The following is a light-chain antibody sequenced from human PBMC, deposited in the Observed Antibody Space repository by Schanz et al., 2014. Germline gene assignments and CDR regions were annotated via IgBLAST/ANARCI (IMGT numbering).Light chain of an antibody. CDR1: SSDIGGYNY. CDR3: SSYAGSDPIV. Sequence: QSVLTQPPSASGSPGQSVTISCTGTSSDIGGYNYVSWYQQHPGKVPKLMIYEVNKRPSGVPDRFSGSKSGNTASLTVSGLQAEDEGDYYCSSYAGSDPIVFGGGTKLT. J-gene: IGLJ3*02. CDR2: EVN. V-gene: IGLV2-8*01.